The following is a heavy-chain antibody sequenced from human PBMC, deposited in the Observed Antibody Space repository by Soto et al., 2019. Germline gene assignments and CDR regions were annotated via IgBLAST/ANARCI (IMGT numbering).Heavy chain of an antibody. CDR1: GYRFARYW. J-gene: IGHJ6*02. V-gene: IGHV5-51*01. Sequence: GDPLKLSCNGSGYRFARYWIAWGRQMPGKGLEWLGIIYPGDSDTIYSPSFQGQVTFSADKSTSTAYLQWSSLKASDTAMYSCPGQGSYGAYYYYGMDGRGQGTSVSVSS. D-gene: IGHD3-16*01. CDR3: PGQGSYGAYYYYGMDG. CDR2: IYPGDSDT.